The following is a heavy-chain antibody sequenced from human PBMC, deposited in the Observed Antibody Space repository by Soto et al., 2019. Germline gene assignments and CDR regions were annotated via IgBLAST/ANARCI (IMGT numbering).Heavy chain of an antibody. V-gene: IGHV1-8*01. CDR1: GYTFTSYD. Sequence: ASVKVSCKASGYTFTSYDINWVRQATGQGLEWMGWMNPNTGSTGYAQKFQGRVTMTRDTSISTAYMELSSLRSEDTAVYYCAREGSGTTVGFDYWGQGTLVTVSS. CDR3: AREGSGTTVGFDY. J-gene: IGHJ4*02. D-gene: IGHD1-1*01. CDR2: MNPNTGST.